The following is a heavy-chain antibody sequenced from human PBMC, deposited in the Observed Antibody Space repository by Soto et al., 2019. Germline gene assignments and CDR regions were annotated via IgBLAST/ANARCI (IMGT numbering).Heavy chain of an antibody. CDR3: ARFRRNYFDY. CDR2: IHYIGTT. V-gene: IGHV4-38-2*01. D-gene: IGHD3-10*01. CDR1: SFSISSGYY. J-gene: IGHJ4*02. Sequence: SETLSLTCAVSSFSISSGYYWGWVRQPPGKGLEWIGYIHYIGTTYYNSSLKSRVTISIDSSKTQFSLHLNSVTAADTAVYYCARFRRNYFDYWGQGSLVTVSS.